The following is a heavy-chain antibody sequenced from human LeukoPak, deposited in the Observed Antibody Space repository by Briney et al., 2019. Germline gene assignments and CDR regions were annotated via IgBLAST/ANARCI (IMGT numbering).Heavy chain of an antibody. V-gene: IGHV4-34*01. D-gene: IGHD3-22*01. CDR3: VRGYDGSGYYYRNWYFDL. CDR2: NNHSGSN. Sequence: SETLSLTCAVYGGSFSGYYWSWSRQPPGKGVEGIGENNHSGSNNYNPSLKSRVTISVDTSKNQFSLKLSYVTAADTAVYYCVRGYDGSGYYYRNWYFDLWGRGTLVTVSS. J-gene: IGHJ2*01. CDR1: GGSFSGYY.